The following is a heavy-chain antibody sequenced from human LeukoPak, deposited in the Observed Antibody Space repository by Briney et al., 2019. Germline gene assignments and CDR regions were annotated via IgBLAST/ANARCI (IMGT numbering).Heavy chain of an antibody. CDR2: IKSDGSST. Sequence: GGSLRLSCAASGFTFSNYWMHWVRQAPGEALMWVSRIKSDGSSTTYADSVKGRYTISRDNAKNTLYLQMNSLRAEDTAVYYCSRDSLSSCGGDCYSGLDVWGQGTTVTVSS. D-gene: IGHD2-21*02. CDR1: GFTFSNYW. V-gene: IGHV3-74*01. J-gene: IGHJ6*02. CDR3: SRDSLSSCGGDCYSGLDV.